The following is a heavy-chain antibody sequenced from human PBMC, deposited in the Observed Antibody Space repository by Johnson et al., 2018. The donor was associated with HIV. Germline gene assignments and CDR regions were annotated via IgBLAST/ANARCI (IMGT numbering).Heavy chain of an antibody. D-gene: IGHD4-17*01. Sequence: QVQLVESGGGVLRPGGSLRLSCAASGFTFSSYAMSWVRQAPGKGLEWVAFIRYDGSNKYYADSVKGQFTISRDNSKNTLYLQMNSLRAEDTAVYYCAKMVHGEPPWAFDIWGQGTMVTVSS. J-gene: IGHJ3*02. CDR1: GFTFSSYA. CDR2: IRYDGSNK. CDR3: AKMVHGEPPWAFDI. V-gene: IGHV3-30*02.